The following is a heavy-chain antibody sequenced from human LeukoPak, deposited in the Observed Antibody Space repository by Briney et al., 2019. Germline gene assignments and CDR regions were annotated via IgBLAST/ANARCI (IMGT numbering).Heavy chain of an antibody. CDR1: GYTFTDYF. V-gene: IGHV1-2*02. D-gene: IGHD6-25*01. CDR3: ARISQRVDY. CDR2: INPNSGGT. J-gene: IGHJ4*02. Sequence: ASVKVSCKASGYTFTDYFMHWVRQAPGQGLEWMGWINPNSGGTHYAQKFQGRVTMTRDTSISTAYMELSRLRSDDTAVYYCARISQRVDYWGQGTLVTVSS.